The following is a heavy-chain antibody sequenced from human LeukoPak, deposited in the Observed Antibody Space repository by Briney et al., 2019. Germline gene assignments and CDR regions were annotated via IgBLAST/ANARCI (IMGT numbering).Heavy chain of an antibody. J-gene: IGHJ6*03. V-gene: IGHV4-34*01. Sequence: PSETLSLTCAVYGGSFSGYYWSWIRQPPGKGLEWIGEINHSGSTNYNPSLKSRVTISVDTSKNQFSLKLSSVTAADMAVYYCASRDTYYDFWSGYSYMDVWGKGTTVTVSS. CDR1: GGSFSGYY. CDR3: ASRDTYYDFWSGYSYMDV. CDR2: INHSGST. D-gene: IGHD3-3*01.